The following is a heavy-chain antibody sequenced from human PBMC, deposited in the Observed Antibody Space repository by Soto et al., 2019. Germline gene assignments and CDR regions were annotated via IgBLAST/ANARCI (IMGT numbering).Heavy chain of an antibody. CDR1: GYTFTGYY. V-gene: IGHV1-2*02. J-gene: IGHJ4*02. D-gene: IGHD3-22*01. CDR2: INPNSGGT. Sequence: XSVKVSCKASGYTFTGYYMHWVRQAPVQGLEWMGWINPNSGGTNYSQKFQGRVTMTRDTSISTAYMELSRLRSDDTAVYYCARGVRVVVIAQMGDYWGQGTLVTVPS. CDR3: ARGVRVVVIAQMGDY.